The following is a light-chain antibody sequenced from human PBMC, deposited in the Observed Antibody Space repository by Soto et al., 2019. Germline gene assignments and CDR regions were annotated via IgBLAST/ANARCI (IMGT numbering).Light chain of an antibody. Sequence: QSALTRPPSASGSPGQSVTISCTGTSSDVGGYNYVSWYQQHPGKAPKLMISEVSKRPSGVPDRFSGSKSGNTASLTVSGLQAEHEADHYCSSFAGNNNLVFGGGTKLTVL. J-gene: IGLJ2*01. CDR3: SSFAGNNNLV. V-gene: IGLV2-8*01. CDR2: EVS. CDR1: SSDVGGYNY.